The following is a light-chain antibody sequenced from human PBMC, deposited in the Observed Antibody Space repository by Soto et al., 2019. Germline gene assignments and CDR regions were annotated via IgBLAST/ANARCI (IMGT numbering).Light chain of an antibody. CDR2: VAS. CDR1: QTISGY. V-gene: IGKV1-39*01. J-gene: IGKJ5*01. CDR3: QQSYSTPV. Sequence: DIPITQSPSSLSASVGDRVTITCRASQTISGYLNWYQQKPGTAPNLLIYVASNLQSGVPSRFSGSGSGTYFTPTISSLQPEYFATYYCQQSYSTPVFGQGTRLEIK.